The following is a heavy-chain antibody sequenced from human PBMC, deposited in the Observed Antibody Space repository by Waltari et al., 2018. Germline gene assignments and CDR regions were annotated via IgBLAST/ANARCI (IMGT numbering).Heavy chain of an antibody. CDR2: INHSGST. Sequence: QVQLQQWGAGLLKPSETLSLTCAVYGGSFSGYYWSWIRQPPGKGLEWIGEINHSGSTNYNPSLKGRVTISVDTSKNQFSLKLSSVTAADTAVYYWARGNDFWSGYADYWGQGTLVTVSS. CDR3: ARGNDFWSGYADY. D-gene: IGHD3-3*01. CDR1: GGSFSGYY. J-gene: IGHJ4*02. V-gene: IGHV4-34*01.